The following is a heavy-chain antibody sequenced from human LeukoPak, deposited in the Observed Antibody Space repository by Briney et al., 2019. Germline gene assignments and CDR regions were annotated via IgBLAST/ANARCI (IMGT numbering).Heavy chain of an antibody. D-gene: IGHD6-13*01. CDR1: GGSFSGYY. CDR2: INHSGST. V-gene: IGHV4-34*01. J-gene: IGHJ6*02. Sequence: SGTLSLTCAVYGGSFSGYYWSWIRQPPGKGLEWIGEINHSGSTNYNPSLKSRVTISVDTSKNQFSLKLSSVTAADTAVYYCARGPGVAAAMGPPYYYYYYGMDVWGQGTTVTVSS. CDR3: ARGPGVAAAMGPPYYYYYYGMDV.